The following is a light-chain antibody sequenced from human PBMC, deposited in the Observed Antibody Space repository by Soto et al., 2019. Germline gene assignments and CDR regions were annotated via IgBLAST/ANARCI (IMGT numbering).Light chain of an antibody. V-gene: IGKV3-15*01. CDR3: QQYNNWPRT. J-gene: IGKJ1*01. CDR2: DAS. Sequence: EIVMTQSAATLSVSPGERVTLSCRASQSVSSNLAWYQQKPGQTPSLLIYDASTGATGIPARFNGSGSGTEFTLTISSLQSEDFAVYYCQQYNNWPRTFGQGTKVEIK. CDR1: QSVSSN.